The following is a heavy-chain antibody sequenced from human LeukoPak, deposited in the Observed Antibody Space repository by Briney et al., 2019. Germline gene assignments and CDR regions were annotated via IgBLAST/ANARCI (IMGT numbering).Heavy chain of an antibody. CDR1: GFTFSSYA. CDR2: ISGSGGST. V-gene: IGHV3-23*01. CDR3: AKDYYDSSGYSRYLDY. D-gene: IGHD3-22*01. Sequence: PGGSLRLSCAASGFTFSSYAMSWVRQAPGKGLEWVSAISGSGGSTYYADSVKGRFTISRDNSKNTLYLQMNSLRAEDTAVYYCAKDYYDSSGYSRYLDYWGQGTLVTVSS. J-gene: IGHJ4*02.